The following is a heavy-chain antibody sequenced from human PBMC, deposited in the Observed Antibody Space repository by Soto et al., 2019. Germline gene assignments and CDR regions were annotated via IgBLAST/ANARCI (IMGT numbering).Heavy chain of an antibody. J-gene: IGHJ4*02. CDR1: GYSVSSRNYY. Sequence: SETLSLTCTVSGYSVSSRNYYWSWIRQSPGKGLEWIGYIYYSGSTNYNPSLKSRVTISLDTSKNQFSLKLSSVTAADTAVYYCARDTLTATALLGYFDYWGQGTLVTVSS. CDR3: ARDTLTATALLGYFDY. V-gene: IGHV4-61*01. D-gene: IGHD1-20*01. CDR2: IYYSGST.